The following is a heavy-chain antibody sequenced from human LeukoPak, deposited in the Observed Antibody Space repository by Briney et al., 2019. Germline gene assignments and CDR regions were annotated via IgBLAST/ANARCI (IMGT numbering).Heavy chain of an antibody. D-gene: IGHD3/OR15-3a*01. CDR1: GSTLSDDY. J-gene: IGHJ4*02. CDR2: SSSSGTTI. Sequence: GRCLRLSCSASGSTLSDDYMRSIRHAPGKGLEWVSYSSSSGTTIYYADSVKGRFAISRDNAKNPLYLQMYSLRAEDTAVYCCARRRDFIDYWGQGTLVSVSS. V-gene: IGHV3-11*01. CDR3: ARRRDFIDY.